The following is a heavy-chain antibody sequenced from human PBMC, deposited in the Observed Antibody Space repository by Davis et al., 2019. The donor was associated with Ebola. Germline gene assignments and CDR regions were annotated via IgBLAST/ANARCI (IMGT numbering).Heavy chain of an antibody. Sequence: SVKVSCKASGFTFTSSAVQWVRQARGQRLEWIGWIVVGSGNTNYAQKFQERVTITRDMSTSTAYMELSSLRSEDTAVYYCAADLSGYLPREYWGQGTLVTVSS. V-gene: IGHV1-58*01. CDR2: IVVGSGNT. J-gene: IGHJ4*02. CDR3: AADLSGYLPREY. CDR1: GFTFTSSA. D-gene: IGHD5-12*01.